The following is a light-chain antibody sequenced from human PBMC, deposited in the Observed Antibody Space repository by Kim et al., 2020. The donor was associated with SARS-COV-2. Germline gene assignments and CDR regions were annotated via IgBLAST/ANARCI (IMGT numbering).Light chain of an antibody. CDR3: QQYESLYT. CDR1: EDITNY. J-gene: IGKJ2*01. CDR2: DAS. Sequence: LSASVRDRVTSACQASEDITNYLNRYKRKPGKAPKLLIYDASNLETGVPERFSGSGAGTDFTFTIDHIQPEEFATYYCQQYESLYTFGQGTKLEIK. V-gene: IGKV1-33*01.